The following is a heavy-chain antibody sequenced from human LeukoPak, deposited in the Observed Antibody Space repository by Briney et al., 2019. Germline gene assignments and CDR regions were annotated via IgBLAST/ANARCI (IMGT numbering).Heavy chain of an antibody. CDR3: ARAVTLATRYFYYYMDV. V-gene: IGHV3-23*01. Sequence: GGSLRLSCTASGFRFSNYAMSWVRQAPGKGLEWVSSIVDTGDRTYSADSVKGRLTISRDNSKNTLYLQVNSLRAEDTAVYYCARAVTLATRYFYYYMDVWGKGTTVTVSS. CDR2: IVDTGDRT. CDR1: GFRFSNYA. J-gene: IGHJ6*03. D-gene: IGHD3-9*01.